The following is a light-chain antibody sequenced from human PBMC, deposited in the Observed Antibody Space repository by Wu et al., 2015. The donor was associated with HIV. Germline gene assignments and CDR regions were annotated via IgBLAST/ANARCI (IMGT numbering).Light chain of an antibody. CDR3: QQYGSVPLT. J-gene: IGKJ3*01. Sequence: EIVLTQSPAILSLSPGERATLSCRASQNINSNYLAWYQQKPGQTPRLLIYDASNRATGIPDRFSGSGSGTDFTLTITRLEPEDFAKYYCQQYGSVPLTFGPGTRVDFK. V-gene: IGKV3-20*01. CDR2: DAS. CDR1: QNINSNY.